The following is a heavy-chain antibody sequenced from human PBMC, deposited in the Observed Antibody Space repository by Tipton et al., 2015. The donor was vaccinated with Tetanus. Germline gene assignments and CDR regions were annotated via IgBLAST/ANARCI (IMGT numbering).Heavy chain of an antibody. Sequence: TLSLTCTVSGASVSSGGYYWSWIRQPPGKGLEWIGYTHYSGTTNYNPSVKSRVTISVDTSKSQFSLNLSSVTAADAAVYYCARENWSYGNSFDYWGQGIQVTVSS. CDR1: GASVSSGGYY. CDR3: ARENWSYGNSFDY. V-gene: IGHV4-61*08. J-gene: IGHJ4*02. CDR2: THYSGTT. D-gene: IGHD3-16*01.